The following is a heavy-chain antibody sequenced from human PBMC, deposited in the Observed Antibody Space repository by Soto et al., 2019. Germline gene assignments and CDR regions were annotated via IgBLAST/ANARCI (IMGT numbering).Heavy chain of an antibody. J-gene: IGHJ4*02. D-gene: IGHD2-21*01. CDR2: ISTGGAYM. CDR3: ARDIASPGGDYFDS. CDR1: GFTFRNYN. Sequence: EVQLVESGGGLVKAGGSLRLFCTASGFTFRNYNMNWVRQAPGKGLEWVSSISTGGAYMFYVDSVKGRFTISRDNAQNSLFLQIDRPRAEDTAVYYCARDIASPGGDYFDSWGQGTLVTVSS. V-gene: IGHV3-21*06.